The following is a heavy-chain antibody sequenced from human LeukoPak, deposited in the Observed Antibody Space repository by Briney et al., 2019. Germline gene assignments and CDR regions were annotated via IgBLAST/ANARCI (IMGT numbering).Heavy chain of an antibody. Sequence: GGSLRLSRAPSRFTFSSYGMHCVRQAPGKGLERVAFIRYDGSNKYYADSVKGRFTISRDNSKNTLYLQMNSLRAEDTAVYYCAKDSMWLLDKDGIDYWGQGTLVTVSS. V-gene: IGHV3-30*02. CDR1: RFTFSSYG. D-gene: IGHD5-12*01. CDR2: IRYDGSNK. CDR3: AKDSMWLLDKDGIDY. J-gene: IGHJ4*02.